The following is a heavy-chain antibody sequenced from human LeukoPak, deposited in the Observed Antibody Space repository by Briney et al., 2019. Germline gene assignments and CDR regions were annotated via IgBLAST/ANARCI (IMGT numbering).Heavy chain of an antibody. CDR3: ARVGSYYYGSGVDY. D-gene: IGHD3-10*01. Sequence: PGGSLRLSCAASGFTVSSNYMSWVRQAPGKGLEWVSVIYSGGSTYYADSVKGRFTISRDNSKNTLYLQMNSLRAEDTAVYYCARVGSYYYGSGVDYWGQGTLVTVSS. CDR2: IYSGGST. V-gene: IGHV3-66*01. CDR1: GFTVSSNY. J-gene: IGHJ4*02.